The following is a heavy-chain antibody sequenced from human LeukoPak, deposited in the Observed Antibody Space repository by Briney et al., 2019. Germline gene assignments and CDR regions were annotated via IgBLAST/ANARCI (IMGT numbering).Heavy chain of an antibody. CDR1: GYTFTKYY. Sequence: ASAKVSCKASGYTFTKYYIHWVRQAPGQGLEWMGLINPGGDNTNYAQNFQGRVTMTRDTSTSTVYMELSSLRSEDTAVYYCAREGYYDILTGYYAIDYWGQGTLVTVSS. D-gene: IGHD3-9*01. V-gene: IGHV1-46*01. CDR3: AREGYYDILTGYYAIDY. CDR2: INPGGDNT. J-gene: IGHJ4*02.